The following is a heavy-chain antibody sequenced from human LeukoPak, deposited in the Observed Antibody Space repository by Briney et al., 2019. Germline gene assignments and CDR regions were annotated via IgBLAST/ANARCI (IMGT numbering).Heavy chain of an antibody. CDR2: INANSGGT. CDR1: GHTFTGYY. Sequence: GASVKVSCRASGHTFTGYYFHWVRQAPGQGLEYMGWINANSGGTNYAQKFQGRVTMTRDTSISTAYMELSSLRSDDTAVYYCARGRSYNNWFDPWGQGTLVTVSS. D-gene: IGHD3-10*01. CDR3: ARGRSYNNWFDP. J-gene: IGHJ5*02. V-gene: IGHV1-2*02.